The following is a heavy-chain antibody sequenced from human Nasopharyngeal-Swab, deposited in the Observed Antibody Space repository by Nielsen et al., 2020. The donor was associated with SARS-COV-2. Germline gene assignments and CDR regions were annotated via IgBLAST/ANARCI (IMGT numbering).Heavy chain of an antibody. CDR2: MNPNSGNT. CDR3: ARGRCTNGVCYGGYSWFDP. D-gene: IGHD2-8*01. V-gene: IGHV1-8*01. Sequence: ASVKVSCKASGYTFTGYDINWVRQATGQGLEWMGWMNPNSGNTGYAQKFQGRVTMTRNTSISTAYMELSSLRSEDTAVYYCARGRCTNGVCYGGYSWFDPWGQGTLVTVSS. J-gene: IGHJ5*02. CDR1: GYTFTGYD.